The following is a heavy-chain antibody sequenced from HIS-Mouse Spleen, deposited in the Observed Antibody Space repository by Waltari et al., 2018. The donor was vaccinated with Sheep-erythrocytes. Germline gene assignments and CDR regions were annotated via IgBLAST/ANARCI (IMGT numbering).Heavy chain of an antibody. CDR2: ISSSSYI. D-gene: IGHD5-12*01. CDR1: GFTFSSYS. CDR3: ARDSGYDYFDY. J-gene: IGHJ4*02. Sequence: EVQLVESGGGLVKPGGSLRLSCAASGFTFSSYSMNWVRQAPGKGLEWVSSISSSSYIYYADSVKGRFTISRDNAKNSLYLQMNSLRAEDTAVYYCARDSGYDYFDYWGQGTLVTVSS. V-gene: IGHV3-21*01.